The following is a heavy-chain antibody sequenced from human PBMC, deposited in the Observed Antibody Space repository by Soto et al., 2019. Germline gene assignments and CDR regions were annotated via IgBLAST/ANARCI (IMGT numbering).Heavy chain of an antibody. J-gene: IGHJ4*02. D-gene: IGHD4-17*01. CDR2: ILNDASGH. CDR1: GFTFSRHG. CDR3: ARDDDYPASGFDY. V-gene: IGHV3-33*01. Sequence: QVQLVESGGGVVQPGTSLRLSCAASGFTFSRHGMHWVRQTPGKGLEWLAVILNDASGHWYADSVKGRFTISRDNFENTLYLQMNGLRLEDTAMYYCARDDDYPASGFDYCGQGTLVTVSS.